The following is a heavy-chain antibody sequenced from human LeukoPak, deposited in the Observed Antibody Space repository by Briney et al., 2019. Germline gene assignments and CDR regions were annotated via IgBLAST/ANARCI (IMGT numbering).Heavy chain of an antibody. Sequence: ASVKVSCKASGYTFTSYAMNWVRQAPGQGLEWMGWINPNSGGTNYAQKFQGRVTMTRDTSISTAYMELSRLRSDDTAVYYCARGDSSSWYRASYYYYYMDVWGKGTTVTISS. CDR1: GYTFTSYA. J-gene: IGHJ6*03. CDR3: ARGDSSSWYRASYYYYYMDV. CDR2: INPNSGGT. V-gene: IGHV1-2*02. D-gene: IGHD6-13*01.